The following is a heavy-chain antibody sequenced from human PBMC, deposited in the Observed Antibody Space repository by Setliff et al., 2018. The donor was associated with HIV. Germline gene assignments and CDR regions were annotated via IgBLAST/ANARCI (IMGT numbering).Heavy chain of an antibody. J-gene: IGHJ4*02. CDR3: ARQRRAAAGPDY. Sequence: PSETLSLTCTVSGGSISTYYWGWIRQPAGKGLEWIGRIYTTGTTDYNPSLKTRVSMSVDTSKNRSSLKLTSVTAADTAVYYCARQRRAAAGPDYWGQGTLVTVSS. D-gene: IGHD6-13*01. CDR2: IYTTGTT. V-gene: IGHV4-4*07. CDR1: GGSISTYY.